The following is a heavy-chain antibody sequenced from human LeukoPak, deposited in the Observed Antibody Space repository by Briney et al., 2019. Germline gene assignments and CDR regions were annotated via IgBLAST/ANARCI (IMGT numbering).Heavy chain of an antibody. J-gene: IGHJ4*02. CDR2: ISSSRSYI. Sequence: GWSLRLSCAASAFTFISYNMNWVRLAPGKGLEWVSSISSSRSYIYYADSVKGRFTISRDNAKNSLYLQMNSLRAEDTAVYYCATDIIRGVMDYWGQGSLVTVSS. CDR1: AFTFISYN. D-gene: IGHD3-10*01. CDR3: ATDIIRGVMDY. V-gene: IGHV3-21*01.